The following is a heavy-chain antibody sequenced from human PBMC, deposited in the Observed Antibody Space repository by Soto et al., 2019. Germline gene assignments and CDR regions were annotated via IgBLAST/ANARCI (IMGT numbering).Heavy chain of an antibody. V-gene: IGHV1-18*01. CDR2: ISAYNGNT. CDR3: ARDLESRHIVVVTALDY. J-gene: IGHJ4*02. CDR1: GYTFTSYG. D-gene: IGHD2-21*02. Sequence: ASVKVSCKASGYTFTSYGISWVRQAPGQGLEWMGWISAYNGNTNYAQKLQGRVTMTTDTSTSTAYMELRSLRSDDTAVYYCARDLESRHIVVVTALDYWGQGTLVTVSS.